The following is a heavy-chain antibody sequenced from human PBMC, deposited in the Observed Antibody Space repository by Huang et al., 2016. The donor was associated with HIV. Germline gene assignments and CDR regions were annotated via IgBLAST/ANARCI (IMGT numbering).Heavy chain of an antibody. CDR3: ARDFYHGDSLTLDH. V-gene: IGHV3-30-3*01. J-gene: IGHJ4*02. D-gene: IGHD2-21*02. CDR1: GFTLRTYA. CDR2: TSSDGTNT. Sequence: QVQLVESGGGVVKPGRSLRLSCAASGFTLRTYAMHWVRQAPGKGLEWVSVTSSDGTNTFYSGSVKGRFNISRDNSETTVYLQRNSLRTDDTAVYYCARDFYHGDSLTLDHWGQGTLVTVAS.